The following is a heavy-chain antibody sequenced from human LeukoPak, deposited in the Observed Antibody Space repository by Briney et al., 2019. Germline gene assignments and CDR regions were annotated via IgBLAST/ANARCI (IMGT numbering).Heavy chain of an antibody. D-gene: IGHD4-17*01. CDR1: GGSISTHY. CDR3: ARDPTTVTKGLDI. CDR2: ISYIGST. Sequence: SETLSLTCSVSGGSISTHYWSWIRQPPGKGLEWIGYISYIGSTNYNPSLKSRVTISVDTSKNQFSLKLSSVTAADAAVYFCARDPTTVTKGLDIWGQGIMVTVSS. V-gene: IGHV4-59*11. J-gene: IGHJ3*02.